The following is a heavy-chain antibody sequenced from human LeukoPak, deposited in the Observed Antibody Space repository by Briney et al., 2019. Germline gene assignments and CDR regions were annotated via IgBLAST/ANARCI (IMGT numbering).Heavy chain of an antibody. D-gene: IGHD5-24*01. CDR3: AKGRRWLQFAYFDY. V-gene: IGHV3-30*18. J-gene: IGHJ4*02. Sequence: WGSLRLSCAASGFTFSSYGMHWVRQAPGKGLEWVAVISYDGSNKYYADSVKGRFTISRDNSKNTLYLQMNSLRAEDTAVYYCAKGRRWLQFAYFDYWGQGTLVTVSS. CDR2: ISYDGSNK. CDR1: GFTFSSYG.